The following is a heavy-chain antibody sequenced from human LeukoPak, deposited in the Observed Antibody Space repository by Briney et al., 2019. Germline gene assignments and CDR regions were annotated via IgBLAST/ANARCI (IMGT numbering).Heavy chain of an antibody. CDR2: ISSSSSYI. Sequence: PGGPLRLSCAASGFTFSSYTMNGVRQAPGKGLEWVSSISSSSSYIYYADSLKGRFTIVRDNAKNSLYLQMNSLRAEDTVVYYCARIDAFDIWGQGTMVTVSS. J-gene: IGHJ3*02. CDR3: ARIDAFDI. V-gene: IGHV3-21*01. CDR1: GFTFSSYT.